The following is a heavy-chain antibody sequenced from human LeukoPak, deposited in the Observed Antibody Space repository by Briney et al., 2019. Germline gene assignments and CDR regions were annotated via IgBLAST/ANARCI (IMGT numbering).Heavy chain of an antibody. CDR2: IDSDVSST. V-gene: IGHV3-74*03. J-gene: IGHJ3*02. D-gene: IGHD3-16*02. CDR1: GFTVSRYW. CDR3: ARTVTDAFDI. Sequence: PGGSLRLSCEASGFTVSRYWMHWVRQAPGKGLVWVSRIDSDVSSTTYADSVKGRFIISRDNAKNTLYLQMNSLRAEDTAVYYCARTVTDAFDIWGQGTMVTVSS.